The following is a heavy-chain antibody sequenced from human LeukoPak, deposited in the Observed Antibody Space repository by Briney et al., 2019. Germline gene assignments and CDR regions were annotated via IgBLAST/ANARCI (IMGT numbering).Heavy chain of an antibody. CDR1: GFTFEDYA. J-gene: IGHJ4*02. V-gene: IGHV3-9*01. Sequence: PGRSLRLSCAASGFTFEDYAMHWVRQAPGKGLEGVSGITWNYGSIDYADSVKGRFTISRDNAKNSLYLQMNSLRAEDTALYYCAKDFSGWRRGSFDYWGQGTLVTVSS. CDR3: AKDFSGWRRGSFDY. CDR2: ITWNYGSI. D-gene: IGHD6-19*01.